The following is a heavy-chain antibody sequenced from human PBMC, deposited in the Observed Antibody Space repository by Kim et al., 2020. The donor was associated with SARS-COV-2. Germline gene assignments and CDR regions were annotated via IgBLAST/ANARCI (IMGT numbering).Heavy chain of an antibody. D-gene: IGHD1-26*01. V-gene: IGHV3-7*01. J-gene: IGHJ4*02. CDR1: GFSFSTYW. CDR2: IKQDGSEK. Sequence: GGSLRLSCAASGFSFSTYWMTWVRQAPGKGLEWVANIKQDGSEKYYVDSVRGRFTVSRDNAKNSLYLQMKSLRAEDTAVYYCARDRGANTFYSWGQGTLV. CDR3: ARDRGANTFYS.